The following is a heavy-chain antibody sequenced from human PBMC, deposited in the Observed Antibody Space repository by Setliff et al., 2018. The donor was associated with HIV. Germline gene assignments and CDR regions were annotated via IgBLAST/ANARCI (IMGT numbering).Heavy chain of an antibody. Sequence: PSETLSLTCTVSGGSISSYYWSWIRQPPGKGLEWLGHIYSSGSTNDNPSLKSRVTISLDTSKNQFSLKLTSVTAADTAVYYCARDLIRITPHGDLPFWGQGTLVTVSS. D-gene: IGHD2-15*01. CDR2: IYSSGST. J-gene: IGHJ4*02. V-gene: IGHV4-4*09. CDR3: ARDLIRITPHGDLPF. CDR1: GGSISSYY.